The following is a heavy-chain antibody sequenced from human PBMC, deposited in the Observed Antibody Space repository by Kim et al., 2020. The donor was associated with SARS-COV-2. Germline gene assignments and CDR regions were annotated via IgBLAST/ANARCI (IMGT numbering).Heavy chain of an antibody. CDR1: GFTFSSYG. D-gene: IGHD1-26*01. CDR3: AKDLHVVTVPSVGYYYGMDV. CDR2: IWYDGSNK. V-gene: IGHV3-33*06. J-gene: IGHJ6*02. Sequence: GGSLRLSCAASGFTFSSYGMHWVRQAPGKGLEWVAVIWYDGSNKYYADSVKGRFTISRDNSKNTLYLQMNSLRAEDTAVYYCAKDLHVVTVPSVGYYYGMDVWGQGTTVTVSS.